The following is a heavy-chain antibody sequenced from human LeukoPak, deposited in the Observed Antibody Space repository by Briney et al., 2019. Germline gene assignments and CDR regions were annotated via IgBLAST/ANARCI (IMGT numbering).Heavy chain of an antibody. D-gene: IGHD3-22*01. J-gene: IGHJ4*02. CDR2: ISSSGSTI. CDR1: GFTFSSYE. Sequence: GGSLRLSCAASGFTFSSYEMNWVRQAPGKGLEWVSYISSSGSTIYYADSVKGRFTISRDNAKNSLYLQMNSLRAEDTAVYHCARSYYYDSSGYDEFDYWGQGTLVTVSS. CDR3: ARSYYYDSSGYDEFDY. V-gene: IGHV3-48*03.